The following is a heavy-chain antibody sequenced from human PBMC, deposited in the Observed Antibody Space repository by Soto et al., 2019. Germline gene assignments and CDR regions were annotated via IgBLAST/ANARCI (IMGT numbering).Heavy chain of an antibody. Sequence: EVQLLESGGGWVQPAGSLRLSCAASGFSVSRHAMNWVRQAPVKGLEWVTHLSSSNTIFYAHSVQGRFTISRDNAENSVFLQMTGLRAADTAVYFCTRHIYPDSSAWDLGQGTLVTVTS. D-gene: IGHD3-22*01. CDR2: LSSSNTI. CDR3: TRHIYPDSSAWD. J-gene: IGHJ4*02. V-gene: IGHV3-48*01. CDR1: GFSVSRHA.